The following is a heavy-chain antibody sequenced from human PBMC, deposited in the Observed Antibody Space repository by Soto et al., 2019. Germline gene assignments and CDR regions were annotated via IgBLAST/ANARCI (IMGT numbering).Heavy chain of an antibody. CDR3: AKLEGAFDI. CDR1: GFTIGGYA. V-gene: IGHV3-9*01. CDR2: ISWNSGNI. Sequence: EVQLVESGGGLVQPGRSVRLSCAASGFTIGGYAMHWVRQAPGKGLEWVSGISWNSGNIGYANSVKGRFTISRDNAKNSLYLQMNSLRAEDTDLYYCAKLEGAFDIWGQGTMVTVSS. J-gene: IGHJ3*02.